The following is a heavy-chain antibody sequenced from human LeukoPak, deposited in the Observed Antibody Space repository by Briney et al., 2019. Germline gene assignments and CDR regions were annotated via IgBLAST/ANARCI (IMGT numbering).Heavy chain of an antibody. CDR3: ARGRYCSSTSCYMFWFDP. J-gene: IGHJ5*02. D-gene: IGHD2-2*02. CDR2: INHSGST. Sequence: SETLSLTCAVYGGSFSGYYWSWIRQPPGEGLEWIGEINHSGSTNYNPSLKSRVTISVDTSKNQFSLKLSSVTAADTAVYYCARGRYCSSTSCYMFWFDPWGQGTLVTASS. CDR1: GGSFSGYY. V-gene: IGHV4-34*01.